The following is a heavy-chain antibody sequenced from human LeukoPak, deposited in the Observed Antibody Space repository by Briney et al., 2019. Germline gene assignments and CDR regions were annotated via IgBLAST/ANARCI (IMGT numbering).Heavy chain of an antibody. J-gene: IGHJ4*02. D-gene: IGHD1-26*01. CDR2: ISAYNGNT. V-gene: IGHV1-18*01. CDR1: GYTFTSYG. Sequence: ASVRLSCTASGYTFTSYGISWVRQAPGQGLEWMGWISAYNGNTKYAQKFQGRVTMTTDTSTSTAYMELNSLRSDDTAVYYCASVVGATILDYWGQAPVATVSS. CDR3: ASVVGATILDY.